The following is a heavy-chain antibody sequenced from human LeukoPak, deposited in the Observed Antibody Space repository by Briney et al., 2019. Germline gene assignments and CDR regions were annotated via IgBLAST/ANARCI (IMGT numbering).Heavy chain of an antibody. CDR1: EFTFSSNY. V-gene: IGHV3-53*01. Sequence: PGGSLRLSCAASEFTFSSNYMSWVRQAPGKGLEWVSVIYSGGSTYYADSVKGRFTISRDNSKNTLYLQMNSLRAEDTAVYYCAGALLKGAVYYYYYMDVWGKGTTVTVSS. CDR2: IYSGGST. CDR3: AGALLKGAVYYYYYMDV. J-gene: IGHJ6*03.